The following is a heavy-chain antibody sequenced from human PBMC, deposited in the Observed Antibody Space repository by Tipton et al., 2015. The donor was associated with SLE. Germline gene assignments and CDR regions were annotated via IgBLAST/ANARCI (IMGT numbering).Heavy chain of an antibody. CDR2: SSYDGSRT. V-gene: IGHV3-30*04. CDR3: ARTYLQLTPAHHVFAY. CDR1: GFTINYYA. J-gene: IGHJ4*02. Sequence: SLRLSCAASGFTINYYAMYWVRQTPGKGLEWVAFSSYDGSRTFYSDSVRGRFTVSRDKSKNTLLLQMDSLRAEDTAVYFCARTYLQLTPAHHVFAYWGQGTLVTVAS. D-gene: IGHD1-1*01.